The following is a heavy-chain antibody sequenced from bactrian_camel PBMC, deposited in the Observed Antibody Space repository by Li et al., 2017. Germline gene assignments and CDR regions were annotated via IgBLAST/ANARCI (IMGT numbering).Heavy chain of an antibody. CDR1: GYTRGDYC. CDR2: IWSPYART. CDR3: AADRLACLTQMPRPMSPRAYNL. D-gene: IGHD1*01. J-gene: IGHJ4*01. V-gene: IGHV3S25*01. Sequence: GLVQPGGSLRLSCTASGYTRGDYCMVWFREIPGKDQEGVAAIWSPYARTYYADSVKGRFTISRDDAKNTVYLQMNSLRPEDTAMYYCAADRLACLTQMPRPMSPRAYNLWGQGTQVTVS.